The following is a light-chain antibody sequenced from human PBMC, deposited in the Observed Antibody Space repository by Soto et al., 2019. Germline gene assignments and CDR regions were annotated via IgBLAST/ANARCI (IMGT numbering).Light chain of an antibody. V-gene: IGKV3-11*01. J-gene: IGKJ2*01. CDR1: QSVSSY. CDR2: DAS. Sequence: EIVLTQSPATLSLSPGERATLSCRASQSVSSYLAWYQQKPGQAPRLLIYDASNRATGIPDRFSGSGSGTGFTLTISRLEPEDFAVYYCQQRSNWPPAFGQGTKLEIK. CDR3: QQRSNWPPA.